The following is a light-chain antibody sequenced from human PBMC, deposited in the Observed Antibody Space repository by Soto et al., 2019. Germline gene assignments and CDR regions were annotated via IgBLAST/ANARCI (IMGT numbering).Light chain of an antibody. Sequence: EIMMTQSPAILSVSPGERVTLSCRASQTVGRNLAWYQQKPGQAPRLLIYGASTRATGLPGRFSGSGSGTDFTLTISSLQSEDFAVYYCQQYNNGPPYTFGQGTKLEI. J-gene: IGKJ2*01. V-gene: IGKV3-15*01. CDR2: GAS. CDR1: QTVGRN. CDR3: QQYNNGPPYT.